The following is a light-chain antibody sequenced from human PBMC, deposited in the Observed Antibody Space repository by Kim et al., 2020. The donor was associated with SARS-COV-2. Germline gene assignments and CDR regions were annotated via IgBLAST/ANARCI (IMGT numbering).Light chain of an antibody. CDR1: KLGHKY. CDR2: QNS. V-gene: IGLV3-1*01. Sequence: SYGLTQPPSVSVSPGQTANIACSGDKLGHKYVCWYRQKPGQSPVVVIYQNSMRPSGIAERFSGSNSGNTATLTISVTQAMDEADYYCQAWDGSTVVFGGGTQLTVL. J-gene: IGLJ2*01. CDR3: QAWDGSTVV.